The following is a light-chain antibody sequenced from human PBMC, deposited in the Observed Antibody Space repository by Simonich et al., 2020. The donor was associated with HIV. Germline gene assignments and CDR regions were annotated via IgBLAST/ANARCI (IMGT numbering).Light chain of an antibody. J-gene: IGLJ2*01. CDR3: SSYAGSNVV. CDR1: SSDVGGYNY. Sequence: QSALTQPPSASGSPGQSVTISCTGTSSDVGGYNYVSWYQQTPGKAPKLMIYEFSKRPAGVADRFSGSKSGNTASLTVSGLQAEDEADYYCSSYAGSNVVFGGGTKLTVL. CDR2: EFS. V-gene: IGLV2-8*01.